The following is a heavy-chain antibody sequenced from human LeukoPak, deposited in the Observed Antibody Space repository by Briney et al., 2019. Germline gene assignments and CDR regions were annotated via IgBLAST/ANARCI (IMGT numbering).Heavy chain of an antibody. Sequence: ASVKVSCKASGYTFTSNYIHWVRQAPGQGLEWMGMIYPRDGSTSYAQKFQGRVTITADESTSTAYMELSSLRSEDTAVYYCARDLPDPSHRYNWFDPWGQGTLVTVSS. CDR1: GYTFTSNY. CDR3: ARDLPDPSHRYNWFDP. CDR2: IYPRDGST. J-gene: IGHJ5*02. V-gene: IGHV1-46*01.